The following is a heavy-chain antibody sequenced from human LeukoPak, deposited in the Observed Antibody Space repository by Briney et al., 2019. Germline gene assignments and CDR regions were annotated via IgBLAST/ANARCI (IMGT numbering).Heavy chain of an antibody. V-gene: IGHV4-39*01. D-gene: IGHD4-17*01. Sequence: PSETLSLTCTVSGGSISSSSYYWGWIRQPPGKGLEWIGSIYYSGDTYYNPSLKSRVTTSVDTSKNQFSLKLSSVTAADTAVYYCARHSGMTTVTAYLDCWGQGTLVTVSS. CDR1: GGSISSSSYY. CDR2: IYYSGDT. CDR3: ARHSGMTTVTAYLDC. J-gene: IGHJ4*02.